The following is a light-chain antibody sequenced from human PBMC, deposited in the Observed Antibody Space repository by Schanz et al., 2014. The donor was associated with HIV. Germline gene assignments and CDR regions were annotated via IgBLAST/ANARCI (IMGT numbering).Light chain of an antibody. V-gene: IGKV3-11*01. CDR3: QQYNNWPRT. Sequence: EIVLTQSPATLSLSPGERATLSCRASQSVSNYLSWYQHKPGQAPRLLIYDTSNRATGIPVRFSGSGSGTDFILTISSLEPEDFAVYYCQQYNNWPRTFGQGTKVEIK. CDR2: DTS. CDR1: QSVSNY. J-gene: IGKJ1*01.